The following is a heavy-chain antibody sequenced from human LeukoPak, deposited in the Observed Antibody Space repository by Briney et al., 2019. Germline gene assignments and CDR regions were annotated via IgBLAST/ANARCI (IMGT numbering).Heavy chain of an antibody. CDR2: IYPGDSDT. D-gene: IGHD1-26*01. CDR3: ARHPLHLVGATGAFDI. J-gene: IGHJ3*02. V-gene: IGHV5-51*01. Sequence: GESLKISCKGSGYSFTSYWIGWVRQMPGKGLEWMGIIYPGDSDTRYSPSFQGQVTISAEKSISTAYLQWSSLKASDTAMYYCARHPLHLVGATGAFDIWGQGTMVTVSS. CDR1: GYSFTSYW.